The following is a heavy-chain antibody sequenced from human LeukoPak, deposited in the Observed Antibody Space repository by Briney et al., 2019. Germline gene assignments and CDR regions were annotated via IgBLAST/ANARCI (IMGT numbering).Heavy chain of an antibody. CDR1: GVSISSHY. Sequence: SETLSLTCTVSGVSISSHYWNWIRQTPGKGLEWIGYIHYRGTTNYNPSLKSRVTISADTSKHHFSLTLNSVTAAGTAVYYCSRGGQGLSDNWGQGILVTVSS. CDR3: SRGGQGLSDN. J-gene: IGHJ4*02. D-gene: IGHD3-10*01. CDR2: IHYRGTT. V-gene: IGHV4-59*11.